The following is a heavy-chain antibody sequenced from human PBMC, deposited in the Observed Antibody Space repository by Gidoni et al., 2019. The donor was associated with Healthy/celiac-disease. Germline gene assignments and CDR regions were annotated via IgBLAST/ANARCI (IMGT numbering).Heavy chain of an antibody. CDR1: GFTFSSYS. D-gene: IGHD1-1*01. CDR3: ARVLTRGDAFDI. Sequence: EVQLVESGGGLVKPGGSLRLSWAASGFTFSSYSMNWVRQAPGKGLGWVSSISSSSSYIYYADSVKGRFTISRDNAKNSLYLQMNSLRAEDTAVYYCARVLTRGDAFDIWGQGTMVTVSS. V-gene: IGHV3-21*01. J-gene: IGHJ3*02. CDR2: ISSSSSYI.